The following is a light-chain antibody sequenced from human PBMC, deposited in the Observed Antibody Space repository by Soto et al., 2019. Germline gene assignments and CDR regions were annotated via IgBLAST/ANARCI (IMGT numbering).Light chain of an antibody. Sequence: QSALTQPPSASGSPGQSVTISCTGTSSDIGAYNYVPWYQQHPGKVPKLMIYEVSKRPSGVPDRFSASKSGNTASLTVSGLQAEDEADYYCSSHGGANNFYVFGTGTKVTVL. CDR3: SSHGGANNFYV. CDR2: EVS. J-gene: IGLJ1*01. V-gene: IGLV2-8*01. CDR1: SSDIGAYNY.